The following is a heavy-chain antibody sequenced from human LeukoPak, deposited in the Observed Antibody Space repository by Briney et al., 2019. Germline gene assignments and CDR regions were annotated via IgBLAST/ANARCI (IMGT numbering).Heavy chain of an antibody. CDR1: GGSIGSGSYY. D-gene: IGHD1-7*01. CDR2: IYTSGST. Sequence: PSQTLSLTCTVSGGSIGSGSYYWSWIRQPAGKGLEWLGRIYTSGSTNYNPSLTSRVTISVDTSKNHFPLKLSSVTAADTAVYYCARDSGSGTIDYWGQGTLVTVSS. J-gene: IGHJ4*02. V-gene: IGHV4-61*02. CDR3: ARDSGSGTIDY.